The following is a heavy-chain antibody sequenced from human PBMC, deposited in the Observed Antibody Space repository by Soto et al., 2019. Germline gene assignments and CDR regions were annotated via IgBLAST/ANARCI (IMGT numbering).Heavy chain of an antibody. CDR2: INSDGRST. CDR3: ARDLYGSSPTNYYCYYYMDV. V-gene: IGHV3-74*01. Sequence: GGSLRLSCAASGFTFSSYWMHWVRQAPGKGLVWVSRINSDGRSTSYADYVKGRFTISRDNAKNTLYLQMNSLRAEDTAVYYCARDLYGSSPTNYYCYYYMDVWGKGTTVTVSS. D-gene: IGHD6-6*01. CDR1: GFTFSSYW. J-gene: IGHJ6*03.